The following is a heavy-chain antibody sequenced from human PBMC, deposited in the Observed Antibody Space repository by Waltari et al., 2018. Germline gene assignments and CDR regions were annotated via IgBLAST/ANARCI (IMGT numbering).Heavy chain of an antibody. V-gene: IGHV4-34*01. CDR2: INHNGST. CDR1: GGSFSGYY. CDR3: ARVRAVAGPFDY. Sequence: QVQLQQWGAGLLKPSETLSLTCAVYGGSFSGYYWSWIRQPPGKGLEWIGEINHNGSTNYNPSLKSRVTISVDTSKNQFSLKLSAVTAADTAVYYCARVRAVAGPFDYWGQGTLVTVSS. J-gene: IGHJ4*02. D-gene: IGHD6-19*01.